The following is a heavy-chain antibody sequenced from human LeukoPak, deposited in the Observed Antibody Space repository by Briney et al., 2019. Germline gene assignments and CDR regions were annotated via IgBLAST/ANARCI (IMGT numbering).Heavy chain of an antibody. CDR1: GFTFSRYW. V-gene: IGHV3-74*03. D-gene: IGHD7-27*01. Sequence: GGSLRLSCVASGFTFSRYWMHWVRPAPGKGLVWVSRINSDGSSITYADSVKGRFTISRDNAKNTLYLQMTSLRVEDTAVYYCGRGSGVADYWGQGALVTVSS. J-gene: IGHJ4*02. CDR2: INSDGSSI. CDR3: GRGSGVADY.